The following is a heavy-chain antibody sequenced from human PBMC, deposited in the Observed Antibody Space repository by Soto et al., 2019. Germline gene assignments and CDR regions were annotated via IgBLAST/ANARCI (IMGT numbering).Heavy chain of an antibody. CDR1: GFTFSSYC. D-gene: IGHD6-13*01. Sequence: RRLSCAASGFTFSSYCMHGVRQAPGKGLERVAVIWYDGSNKFSADSVKGRFTISRDNSKNTLYLQMNSLRAEDTAVYYCARDGWYSSSCYSNAFYIWGQGTMVTVSS. J-gene: IGHJ3*02. CDR3: ARDGWYSSSCYSNAFYI. CDR2: IWYDGSNK. V-gene: IGHV3-33*01.